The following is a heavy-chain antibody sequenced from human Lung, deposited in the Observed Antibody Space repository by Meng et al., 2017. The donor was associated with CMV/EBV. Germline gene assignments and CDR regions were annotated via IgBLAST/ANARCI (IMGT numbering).Heavy chain of an antibody. V-gene: IGHV1-69*05. J-gene: IGHJ6*02. Sequence: SVKVSXKASGCTFSSYAISWVRQAPGQGLEWMGGISPIFGTANYAQKFQGRVTITTDESTSTAYMELSSLRSEDTAVYYCARGGYQLLVYYYYYGMDVWGQGXTVTVSS. D-gene: IGHD2-2*01. CDR3: ARGGYQLLVYYYYYGMDV. CDR1: GCTFSSYA. CDR2: ISPIFGTA.